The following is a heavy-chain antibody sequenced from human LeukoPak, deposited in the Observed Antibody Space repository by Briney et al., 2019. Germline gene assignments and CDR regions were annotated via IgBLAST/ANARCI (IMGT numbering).Heavy chain of an antibody. CDR2: ITTIVGTA. Sequence: SVKVSCEASGGTFTSYAISGGPESPGQRLEWMGGITTIVGTANYAQKSQGRVTITADESTSTAYMEPSSLRCEDTAVYYCASSPLQPPYYYGMDLWGKGTTVTVSS. J-gene: IGHJ6*04. CDR1: GGTFTSYA. CDR3: ASSPLQPPYYYGMDL. V-gene: IGHV1-69*13. D-gene: IGHD1-1*01.